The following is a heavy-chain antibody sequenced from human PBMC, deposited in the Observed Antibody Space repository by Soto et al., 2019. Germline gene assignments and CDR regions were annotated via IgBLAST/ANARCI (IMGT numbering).Heavy chain of an antibody. CDR3: ARGGYSYGINWFDP. Sequence: PSETLSLTCAVYGGSFSVYYWSWIRHPPGKGLEWIGEINHSGSTNYNPSLKSRVTISVDTSKNQFSLKLSSVTAADTAVYYCARGGYSYGINWFDPWGQGTLVTVSS. J-gene: IGHJ5*02. CDR2: INHSGST. D-gene: IGHD5-18*01. V-gene: IGHV4-34*01. CDR1: GGSFSVYY.